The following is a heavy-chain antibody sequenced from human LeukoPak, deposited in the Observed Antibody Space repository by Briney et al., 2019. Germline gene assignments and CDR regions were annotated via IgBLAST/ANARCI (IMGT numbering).Heavy chain of an antibody. D-gene: IGHD4/OR15-4a*01. Sequence: KPSETLSLTCTVSGGSISSSSYYWGWIRQPPGKGLEWIGSIYYSGSTYYNPSLRSRVTISVDTSKNQFSLKLSSVTAADTAVYYCARGEGSLGDYGWGKGTTVTSSS. CDR3: ARGEGSLGDYG. V-gene: IGHV4-39*01. CDR1: GGSISSSSYY. J-gene: IGHJ6*04. CDR2: IYYSGST.